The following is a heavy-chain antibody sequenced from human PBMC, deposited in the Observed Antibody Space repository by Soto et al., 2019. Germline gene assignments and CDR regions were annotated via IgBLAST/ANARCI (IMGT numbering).Heavy chain of an antibody. CDR3: AKERRDGYKWYYYYGMDV. Sequence: RLSCAASGFTFSSYAMSWVRQAPGKGLEWVSAISGSGGSTYYADSVKGRFTISRDNSKNTLYLQMNSLRAEDTAVYYCAKERRDGYKWYYYYGMDVWGQGTTAPVS. D-gene: IGHD5-12*01. CDR2: ISGSGGST. V-gene: IGHV3-23*01. J-gene: IGHJ6*02. CDR1: GFTFSSYA.